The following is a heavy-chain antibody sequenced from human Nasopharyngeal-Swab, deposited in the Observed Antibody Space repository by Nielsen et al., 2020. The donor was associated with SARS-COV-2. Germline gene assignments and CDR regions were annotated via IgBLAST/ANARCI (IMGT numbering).Heavy chain of an antibody. CDR2: ISSDGGA. V-gene: IGHV3-74*01. D-gene: IGHD2-2*03. Sequence: GGSLTLPCAASGSSISGYWTHWVRQAPAKGLVWVSRISSDGGANYADSATVRFTISRDNAKNTVYLQMNSLRDEDTAVYYCLRGMAGYGWFDPWGQGILVTVSS. CDR1: GSSISGYW. J-gene: IGHJ5*02. CDR3: LRGMAGYGWFDP.